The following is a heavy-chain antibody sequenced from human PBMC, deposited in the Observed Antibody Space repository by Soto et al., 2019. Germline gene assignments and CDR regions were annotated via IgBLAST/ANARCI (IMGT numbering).Heavy chain of an antibody. CDR2: ISHGGST. J-gene: IGHJ4*02. V-gene: IGHV4-31*03. D-gene: IGHD5-18*01. CDR1: GGSISSSAYY. CDR3: AREYTYGSNFFDC. Sequence: QVQLQESGPGLVKPSHTLSLTCTVSGGSISSSAYYWSWIRQHPGQGLEWIGYISHGGSTYYYPSLKSRVIISVDTSKNQFSLSLTSVTAADTAVYYCAREYTYGSNFFDCWGQGALVTVSS.